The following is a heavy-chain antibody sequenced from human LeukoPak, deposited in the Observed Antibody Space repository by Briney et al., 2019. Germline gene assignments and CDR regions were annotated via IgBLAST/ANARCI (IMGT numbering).Heavy chain of an antibody. Sequence: PGGSLRLSCAASGFTFSDYYMSWIRQPPGKWLEWVSYISSSGSTIYYADSVKGRFTISRDNAKNSLYLQMNSLRAEDTAVYYCARPMEPQVDIVADYWGQGTLVTVSS. D-gene: IGHD5-12*01. CDR1: GFTFSDYY. V-gene: IGHV3-11*04. CDR2: ISSSGSTI. J-gene: IGHJ4*02. CDR3: ARPMEPQVDIVADY.